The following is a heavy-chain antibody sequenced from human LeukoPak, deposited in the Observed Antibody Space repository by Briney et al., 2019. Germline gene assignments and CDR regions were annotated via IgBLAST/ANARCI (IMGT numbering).Heavy chain of an antibody. Sequence: GASVKVSCKASGYTFTSYGISWVRQAPGQGLEWMGWIDPNSGVTNFAQNFQGRLTMTTDTSIRKAYMELSRLTSDDTTVYYCARELGINAFDVWGQGTLVTVSS. V-gene: IGHV1-2*02. CDR3: ARELGINAFDV. CDR1: GYTFTSYG. CDR2: IDPNSGVT. D-gene: IGHD1-26*01. J-gene: IGHJ3*01.